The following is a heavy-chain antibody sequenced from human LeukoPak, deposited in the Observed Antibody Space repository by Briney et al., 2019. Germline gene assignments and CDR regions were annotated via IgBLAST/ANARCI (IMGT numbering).Heavy chain of an antibody. D-gene: IGHD4-11*01. J-gene: IGHJ6*02. CDR3: ARDLAVTTSYYYYYGMDV. CDR1: GFTFCSYS. Sequence: GGSLRLSCAACGFTFCSYSMNWVRQAPGKGLKWVSSISSSSSYIYYADSVKGRFTISRDNAKNSLYLQMNSLRAEDTAVYYCARDLAVTTSYYYYYGMDVWGQGTTVTVSS. V-gene: IGHV3-21*01. CDR2: ISSSSSYI.